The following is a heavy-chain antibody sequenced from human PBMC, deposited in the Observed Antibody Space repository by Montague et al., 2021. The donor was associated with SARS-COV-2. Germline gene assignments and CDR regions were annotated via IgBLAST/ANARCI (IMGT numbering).Heavy chain of an antibody. J-gene: IGHJ4*02. CDR1: GGSFSGYY. CDR3: ARGSYSSSWYGPKYYFDY. V-gene: IGHV4-34*01. CDR2: INHSGST. Sequence: SETLSLTCAVYGGSFSGYYWSWFRQPPAKGLEWIVEINHSGSTYYNPSPKSRLTTSVDTSNNQFSLKLSSVTAADTAVYYCARGSYSSSWYGPKYYFDYWGQGTLVTVSS. D-gene: IGHD6-13*01.